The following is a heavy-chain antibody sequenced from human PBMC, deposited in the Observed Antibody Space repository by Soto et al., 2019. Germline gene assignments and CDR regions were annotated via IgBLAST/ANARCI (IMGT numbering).Heavy chain of an antibody. CDR1: GYTFTSYD. CDR3: ARVPQGRPQLLRRGNWCDP. CDR2: MNANSGNT. J-gene: IGHJ5*02. D-gene: IGHD2-2*01. V-gene: IGHV1-8*01. Sequence: QVQLVQSGAEVKKPGASVKVSCKASGYTFTSYDINWVRQATGQGLEWMGWMNANSGNTGSAQKFQGRVTMTRNTSIITAYMERSSLRSEDTAVYYCARVPQGRPQLLRRGNWCDPWGQGTLVTVS.